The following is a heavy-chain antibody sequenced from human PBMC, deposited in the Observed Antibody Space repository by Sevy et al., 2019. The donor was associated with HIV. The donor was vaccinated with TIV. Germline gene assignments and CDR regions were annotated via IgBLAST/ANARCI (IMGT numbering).Heavy chain of an antibody. Sequence: GGSLRLSCAASEFIFSDYAMNWVRQTPGKGLEWVSSINGKGRSTHYADSVEGRFTISRDNSKNTLYLQMNRLRAEDTAVYYCAKTINSGGGAVRAANYYYYGMDVWGQGTTVTVSS. CDR2: INGKGRST. J-gene: IGHJ6*02. CDR3: AKTINSGGGAVRAANYYYYGMDV. D-gene: IGHD2-2*01. CDR1: EFIFSDYA. V-gene: IGHV3-23*01.